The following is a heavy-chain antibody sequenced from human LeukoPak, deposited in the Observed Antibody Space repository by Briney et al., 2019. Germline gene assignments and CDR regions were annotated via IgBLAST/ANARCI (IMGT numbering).Heavy chain of an antibody. V-gene: IGHV5-51*01. J-gene: IGHJ3*02. D-gene: IGHD1-26*01. Sequence: GESLKISFKGSGYSFTSYWIDWGRPVPGKGLEWMGLFQPGDSHSIYSPSFQGQVTFSDDKSISTAYLQWGSLRASDTAMYYCARRLLTGGFDIWGQGTMVTVSS. CDR3: ARRLLTGGFDI. CDR1: GYSFTSYW. CDR2: FQPGDSHS.